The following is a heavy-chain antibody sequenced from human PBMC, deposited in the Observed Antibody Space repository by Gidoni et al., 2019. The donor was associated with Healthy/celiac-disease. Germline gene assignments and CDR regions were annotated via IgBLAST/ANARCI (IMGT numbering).Heavy chain of an antibody. Sequence: QVQLQQWGAGLLKPSETLSLTCAVYGGSFSGYYWSWIRQHPGKGLEWIGEINHSGSTNYNPSLKSRVTISVDTSKNQFSLKLSSVTAADTAVYYCARGKSIWGSIAVAARGKNRGYFDYWGQGTLVTVSS. CDR3: ARGKSIWGSIAVAARGKNRGYFDY. CDR2: INHSGST. D-gene: IGHD6-19*01. V-gene: IGHV4-34*01. J-gene: IGHJ4*02. CDR1: GGSFSGYY.